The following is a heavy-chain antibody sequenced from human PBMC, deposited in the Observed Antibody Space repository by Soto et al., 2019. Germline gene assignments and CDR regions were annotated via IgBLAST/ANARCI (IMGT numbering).Heavy chain of an antibody. J-gene: IGHJ3*02. CDR2: ISSSGSTI. V-gene: IGHV3-11*01. CDR1: GFTFSDYY. Sequence: GGSLRLSCAASGFTFSDYYMSWIRQAPGKGLEWVSYISSSGSTIYYADSVKGRFTISRDNAKNSLYLQMNSLRAEDTAVYYCARTNIVVVVAATIMDAFDIWGQGTMVTVSS. D-gene: IGHD2-15*01. CDR3: ARTNIVVVVAATIMDAFDI.